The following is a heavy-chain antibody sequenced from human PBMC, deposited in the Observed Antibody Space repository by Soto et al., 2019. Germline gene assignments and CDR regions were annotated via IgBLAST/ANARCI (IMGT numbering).Heavy chain of an antibody. V-gene: IGHV3-30-3*01. CDR2: ISYDGSNK. CDR3: ERPNQRITIYV. CDR1: GFTFSSYA. Sequence: QVQLVESGGGVVQPGRSLRLSCAASGFTFSSYAMHWVRQAPGKGLEWVAVISYDGSNKYYADSVKGRFTISRDNSKNTLYLQMNSLRAEDTAVYYCERPNQRITIYVWGQGTTVTVSS. D-gene: IGHD3-9*01. J-gene: IGHJ6*02.